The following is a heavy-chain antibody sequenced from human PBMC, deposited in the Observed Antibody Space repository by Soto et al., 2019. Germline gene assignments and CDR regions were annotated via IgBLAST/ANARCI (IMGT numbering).Heavy chain of an antibody. CDR1: GGSISSGGYY. J-gene: IGHJ4*02. V-gene: IGHV4-31*03. CDR2: IYYSGST. CDR3: ARAGYCSGGSCYSLYYFDY. Sequence: QVQLQESGPGLVKPSQTLSLTCTVSGGSISSGGYYWSWIRQHPGKGLEWIGYIYYSGSTYYNPSPKSRVTISVDTSKNQFSLKLSSVTAADTAVYYCARAGYCSGGSCYSLYYFDYWGQGTLVTVSS. D-gene: IGHD2-15*01.